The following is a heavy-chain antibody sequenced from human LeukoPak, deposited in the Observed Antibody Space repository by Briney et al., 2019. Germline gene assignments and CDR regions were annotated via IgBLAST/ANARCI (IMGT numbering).Heavy chain of an antibody. D-gene: IGHD4-17*01. J-gene: IGHJ3*02. CDR3: ARDLVTVTKGFDI. CDR1: GDSFSSHY. Sequence: TETLSLTCTVSGDSFSSHYWTGIRQPPGKGLEWIGYISYIGSTNYSPSLKSRVTISIDTSKNQFSLKLSSVTAADTAVYYCARDLVTVTKGFDIWGQGTMVSVSS. V-gene: IGHV4-59*11. CDR2: ISYIGST.